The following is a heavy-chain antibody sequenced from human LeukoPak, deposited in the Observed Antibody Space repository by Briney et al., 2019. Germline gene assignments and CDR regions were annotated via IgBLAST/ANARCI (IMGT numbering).Heavy chain of an antibody. CDR3: ARKGSIWFGEQYYFDY. V-gene: IGHV1-69*05. Sequence: SVKVSCKASGGTFSSYDISWVRQAPGQGLEWMGGIMPMFGKANYAQKFHGRVTMTTDTSTSTAYMELRSLRSEDTAVYYCARKGSIWFGEQYYFDYWGQGTLVTVSS. J-gene: IGHJ4*02. CDR2: IMPMFGKA. D-gene: IGHD3-10*01. CDR1: GGTFSSYD.